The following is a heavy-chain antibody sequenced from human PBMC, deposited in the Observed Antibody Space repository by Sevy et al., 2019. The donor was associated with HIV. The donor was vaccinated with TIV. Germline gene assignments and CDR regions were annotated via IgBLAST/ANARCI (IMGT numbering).Heavy chain of an antibody. Sequence: ASVKVSCKASGYTFTSYDINWVRQATGQGLEWMGWMNPNSGNTGYAQKIQGRATMTRNTSIRTAYKELSSLRSEDTAVYYCAGGFHKYSSGSPDAFDIWGQGTMVTVSS. CDR3: AGGFHKYSSGSPDAFDI. CDR2: MNPNSGNT. CDR1: GYTFTSYD. V-gene: IGHV1-8*01. D-gene: IGHD6-19*01. J-gene: IGHJ3*02.